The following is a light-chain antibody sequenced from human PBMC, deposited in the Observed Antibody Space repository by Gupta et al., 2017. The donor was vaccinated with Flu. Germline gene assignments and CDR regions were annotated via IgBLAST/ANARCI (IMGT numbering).Light chain of an antibody. CDR2: EVS. CDR3: SSHTSSSTLG. Sequence: ALTQPASVSGSPGQSITISCTGTSSDVGGYNYVSWYQQHPGKAPKLMIYEVSNRPSGVSNRFSGSKSGNTASLTISGLQAEDEADYYCSSHTSSSTLGFGTGTKVTVL. CDR1: SSDVGGYNY. J-gene: IGLJ1*01. V-gene: IGLV2-14*01.